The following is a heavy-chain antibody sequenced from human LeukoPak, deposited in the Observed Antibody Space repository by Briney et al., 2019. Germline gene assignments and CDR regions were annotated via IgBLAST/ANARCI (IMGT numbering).Heavy chain of an antibody. CDR2: FYYSGST. CDR1: GVSISSSNYY. V-gene: IGHV4-39*01. J-gene: IGHJ4*02. Sequence: SETLSLTCTVSGVSISSSNYYWGWIRQPPGKGLEWIGSFYYSGSTYYNPSLKSRVTISVDTSKNQFSLKLSSVTAADTAVYYCARQGSSSSEYFDYWGQGTLVTVSS. D-gene: IGHD6-13*01. CDR3: ARQGSSSSEYFDY.